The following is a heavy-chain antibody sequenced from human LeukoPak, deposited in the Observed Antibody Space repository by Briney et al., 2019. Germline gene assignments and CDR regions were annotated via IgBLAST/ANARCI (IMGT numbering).Heavy chain of an antibody. Sequence: PSETLSLTCAVYGGSFSGYYWSWIRQPPGKGLEWIGEINHSGSTNYNPPLKSRVTISVDTSKNQFSLKLSSVTAADTAVYYCARELRITMVRGVINTNWFDPWGQGTLVTVSS. CDR1: GGSFSGYY. J-gene: IGHJ5*02. V-gene: IGHV4-34*01. CDR3: ARELRITMVRGVINTNWFDP. D-gene: IGHD3-10*01. CDR2: INHSGST.